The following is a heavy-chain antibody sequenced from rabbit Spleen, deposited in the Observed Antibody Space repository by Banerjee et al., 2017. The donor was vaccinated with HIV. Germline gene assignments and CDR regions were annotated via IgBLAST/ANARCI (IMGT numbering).Heavy chain of an antibody. J-gene: IGHJ4*01. D-gene: IGHD8-1*01. CDR3: ARSNYGGSSYNYYFKL. Sequence: CWVRQAPGKGLEWIACIYAGSSGNTYYASWAKGRFTISKTSSTTVTLQMTSLTAADTATYFCARSNYGGSSYNYYFKLWGQGTLVTVS. V-gene: IGHV1S40*01. CDR2: IYAGSSGNT.